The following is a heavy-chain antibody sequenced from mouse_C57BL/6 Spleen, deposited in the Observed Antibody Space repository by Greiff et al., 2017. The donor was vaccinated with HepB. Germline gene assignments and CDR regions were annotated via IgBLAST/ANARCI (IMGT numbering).Heavy chain of an antibody. D-gene: IGHD1-1*01. CDR3: ARNYYGSSLHWYFDV. Sequence: EVQLQESGGDLVKPGGSLKLSCAASGFTFSSYGMSWVRQTPDKRLEWVATISSGGSYTYYPDSVKGRFTISRDNAKNTLYLQMSSLKSEDTAMYYCARNYYGSSLHWYFDVWGTGTTVTVSS. CDR1: GFTFSSYG. V-gene: IGHV5-6*01. CDR2: ISSGGSYT. J-gene: IGHJ1*03.